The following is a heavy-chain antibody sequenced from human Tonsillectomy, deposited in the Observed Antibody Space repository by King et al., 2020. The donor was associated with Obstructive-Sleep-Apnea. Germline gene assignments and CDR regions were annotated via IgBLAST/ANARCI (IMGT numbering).Heavy chain of an antibody. CDR1: GYTFTSYY. J-gene: IGHJ4*02. CDR2: INPSGGST. V-gene: IGHV1-46*01. D-gene: IGHD1-1*01. CDR3: ARDNGVDHQLGPHFDY. Sequence: VQLVESGAEVKKPGASVRVSCKASGYTFTSYYIHWVRQAPGQGLEWMGIINPSGGSTRYEQKFQDRVTMTRDTSTSTVYMELSSLRSEDTAVYYCARDNGVDHQLGPHFDYWGQGTLVTVSS.